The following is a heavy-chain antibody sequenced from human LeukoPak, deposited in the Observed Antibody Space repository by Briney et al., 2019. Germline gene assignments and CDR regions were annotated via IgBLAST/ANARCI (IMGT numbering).Heavy chain of an antibody. V-gene: IGHV3-74*01. J-gene: IGHJ6*02. CDR3: ARDGYGMDV. CDR1: GFTFSSYW. Sequence: GGALRLSCAASGFTFSSYWMHWVRQAPGKGLVWVSRINSDGSSPSYADSVKGRFTITRDNAKNTLYLQMNSMRVEDTAVYYCARDGYGMDVWGQGTTVTVSS. CDR2: INSDGSSP.